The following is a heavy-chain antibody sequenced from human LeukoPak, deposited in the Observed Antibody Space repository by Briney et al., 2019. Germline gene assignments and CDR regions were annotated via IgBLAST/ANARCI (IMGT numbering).Heavy chain of an antibody. CDR2: IYYSGST. CDR1: GGSFSGYY. V-gene: IGHV4-59*01. J-gene: IGHJ6*03. Sequence: SETLSLTCAVYGGSFSGYYWSWIRQPPGKGLEWIGYIYYSGSTNYNPSLKSRVTISVDTSKNHFSLKLSSVTAADTAVYYCARTTEGGYTYDYFYYYYMDVWGKGTTVTISS. D-gene: IGHD5-18*01. CDR3: ARTTEGGYTYDYFYYYYMDV.